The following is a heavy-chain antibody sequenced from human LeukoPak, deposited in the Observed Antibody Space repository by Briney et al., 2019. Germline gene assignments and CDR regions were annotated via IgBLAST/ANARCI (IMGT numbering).Heavy chain of an antibody. D-gene: IGHD1-26*01. CDR3: ARRTGDSYYFDY. V-gene: IGHV3-11*01. Sequence: GGSLRLSCSASGFTFSDYYMRWIRQAPGKGLEWVSYISSSGSTIYYADSVKGRFTISRDNAKNSLYLQMNSLRAEDTAVYYCARRTGDSYYFDYWGQGTLVTVSS. CDR2: ISSSGSTI. CDR1: GFTFSDYY. J-gene: IGHJ4*02.